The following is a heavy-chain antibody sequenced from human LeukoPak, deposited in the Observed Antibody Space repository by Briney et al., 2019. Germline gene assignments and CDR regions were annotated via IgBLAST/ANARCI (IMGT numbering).Heavy chain of an antibody. Sequence: HPGGSLRLSCAASGFTFSSYEMNCVRQAPGKGLEWVSYISSSGSTIYFADSVKGRFTISRDNAKNSLHLQMNSLRAEDTAVYYCARWSRFFYGMDVWGHGTTVTVSS. V-gene: IGHV3-48*03. D-gene: IGHD3-3*01. CDR2: ISSSGSTI. CDR3: ARWSRFFYGMDV. J-gene: IGHJ6*02. CDR1: GFTFSSYE.